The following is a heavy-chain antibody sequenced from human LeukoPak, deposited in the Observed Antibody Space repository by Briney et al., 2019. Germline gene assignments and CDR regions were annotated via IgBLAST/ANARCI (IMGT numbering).Heavy chain of an antibody. Sequence: SETLSLTCAIYGGSFSDYYWSWVRQPPGKGLEWIGEINHSGSTNYNPSLTSRVTMSVDTSKNQFSLKLSSVTAADTAVYYCARIPVVVPAAKRYYFDYWGQGTLVTVSS. J-gene: IGHJ4*02. V-gene: IGHV4-34*01. CDR3: ARIPVVVPAAKRYYFDY. D-gene: IGHD2-2*01. CDR1: GGSFSDYY. CDR2: INHSGST.